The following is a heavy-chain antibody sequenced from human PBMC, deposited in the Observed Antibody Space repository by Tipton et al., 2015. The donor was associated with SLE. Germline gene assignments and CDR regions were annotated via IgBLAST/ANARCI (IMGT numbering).Heavy chain of an antibody. V-gene: IGHV4-59*01. CDR3: ARAHYNVLTGYYSKPHYFDF. D-gene: IGHD3-9*01. CDR1: GDSIGNYY. J-gene: IGHJ4*02. CDR2: TYNTETT. Sequence: TLSLTCTVSGDSIGNYYWTWIRQPPGRGLEWIGYTYNTETTRYNPALKSRVIISVDTSRNQFSLKVTSVTAADTAVYYCARAHYNVLTGYYSKPHYFDFWGQGTVVAVSP.